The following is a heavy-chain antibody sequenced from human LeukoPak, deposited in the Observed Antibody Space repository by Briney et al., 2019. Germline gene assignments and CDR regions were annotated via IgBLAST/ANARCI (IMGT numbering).Heavy chain of an antibody. Sequence: GGSLRLSCTASGFTLSDYWMQWVRQAPGKGLEWISRIYSDESSAYYADSVEGRFTISRDNAKKTLYLQMNSLRVEDTAMYYCARVSGSRNYYFGAFDIWGQGTMVTVSS. J-gene: IGHJ3*02. CDR3: ARVSGSRNYYFGAFDI. CDR1: GFTLSDYW. V-gene: IGHV3-74*01. CDR2: IYSDESSA. D-gene: IGHD3-10*01.